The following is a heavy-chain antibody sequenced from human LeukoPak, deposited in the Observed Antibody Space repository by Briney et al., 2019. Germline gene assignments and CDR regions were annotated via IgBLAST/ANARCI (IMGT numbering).Heavy chain of an antibody. J-gene: IGHJ5*02. CDR1: GHSFTNHW. CDR2: INFGDSET. D-gene: IGHD1-26*01. V-gene: IGHV5-51*01. CDR3: ATRPYAGSPNWYDP. Sequence: GESLKISCKASGHSFTNHWIGWVRQMPGIGLEWVGIINFGDSETLYSPSFQGQVTISLDKSISTTYLQWRSLKTSDTATYYCATRPYAGSPNWYDPWGQGTLVTVSS.